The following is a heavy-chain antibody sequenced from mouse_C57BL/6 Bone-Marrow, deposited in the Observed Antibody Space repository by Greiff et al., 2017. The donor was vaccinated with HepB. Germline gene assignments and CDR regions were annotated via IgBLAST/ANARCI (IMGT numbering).Heavy chain of an antibody. J-gene: IGHJ2*01. D-gene: IGHD2-2*01. CDR3: ARPIYYGYEGYFDY. Sequence: DVKLVESGGDLVKPGGSLKLSCAASGFTFSSYGMSWVRQTPDKRLEWVATISSGGSYTYYPDSVKGRFTISRDNAKNTLYLQMSSLKSEDTAMYYCARPIYYGYEGYFDYWGQGTTLTVSS. V-gene: IGHV5-6*02. CDR1: GFTFSSYG. CDR2: ISSGGSYT.